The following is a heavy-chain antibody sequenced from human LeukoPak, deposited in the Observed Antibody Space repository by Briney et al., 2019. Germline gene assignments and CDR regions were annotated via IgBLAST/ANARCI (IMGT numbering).Heavy chain of an antibody. J-gene: IGHJ4*02. CDR1: GGTFSSYA. D-gene: IGHD2-21*01. Sequence: SVKVSCKASGGTFSSYAISWVRQAPGQGLEWMGGIIPIFGTANYAQKFQGRVTITADESTSTAYMELSSLRSEDTAVYYCARSAYCGGDCYTPFDYWGQGTLVTVSS. CDR3: ARSAYCGGDCYTPFDY. V-gene: IGHV1-69*01. CDR2: IIPIFGTA.